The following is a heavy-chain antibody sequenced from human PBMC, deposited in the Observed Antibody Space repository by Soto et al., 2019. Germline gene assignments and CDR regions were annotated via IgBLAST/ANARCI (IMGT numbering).Heavy chain of an antibody. CDR3: ARGERVVANRVGMDV. D-gene: IGHD2-15*01. Sequence: QVQLVQSGAEVRKPGSSVKVSCKASGGTFGSNAISWVRQAPGQGLEWMGGIIPEYGAANYAQKFEGRVTSTADGSTSTAYMEMTSLTSEDTAVYYCARGERVVANRVGMDVWGQGTTVTVSS. CDR1: GGTFGSNA. J-gene: IGHJ6*02. V-gene: IGHV1-69*01. CDR2: IIPEYGAA.